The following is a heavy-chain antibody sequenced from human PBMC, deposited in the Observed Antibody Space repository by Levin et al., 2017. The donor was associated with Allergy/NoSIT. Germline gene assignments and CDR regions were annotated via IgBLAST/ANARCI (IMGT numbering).Heavy chain of an antibody. CDR1: GFSLSTTGVG. V-gene: IGHV2-5*01. J-gene: IGHJ1*01. D-gene: IGHD2-2*01. CDR2: IYWNDDR. Sequence: GSGPTLVKPTQTLTLTCTFSGFSLSTTGVGVTWIRQPPGKALEWLALIYWNDDRQYSPSLKSRLTVTKDTSKNQVVLTMTNIGPMDTATYYCAQEPASAGHRYLHNWGQGTLVTVSS. CDR3: AQEPASAGHRYLHN.